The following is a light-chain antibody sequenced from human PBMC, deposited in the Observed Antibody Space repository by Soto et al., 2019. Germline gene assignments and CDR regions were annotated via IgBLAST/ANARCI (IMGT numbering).Light chain of an antibody. CDR1: SSDVGGYNY. CDR2: DVS. CDR3: CTYVGSYSIKV. J-gene: IGLJ1*01. Sequence: ALTQPRSVSGSPGQSVTISCTGTSSDVGGYNYVSWYQQHPGKAPKLMIYDVSKRPSGVPDRFSGSKSGNTASLTISGLQAEDEADYSCCTYVGSYSIKVFGTGTKVPVL. V-gene: IGLV2-11*01.